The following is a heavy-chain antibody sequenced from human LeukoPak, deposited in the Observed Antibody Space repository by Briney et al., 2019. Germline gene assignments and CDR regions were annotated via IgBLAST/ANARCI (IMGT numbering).Heavy chain of an antibody. V-gene: IGHV1-18*01. CDR1: GYTFTSYG. D-gene: IGHD3-16*02. J-gene: IGHJ5*02. Sequence: ASVTVSFKASGYTFTSYGISWVRQAPGQGLEWMGWISAYNGNTNYAQKLQGRVTMTTDTSTSTAYMELRSLRSDDTAVYYCARARVIMITFGGVIVNWFDPWGQGTLVTVSS. CDR2: ISAYNGNT. CDR3: ARARVIMITFGGVIVNWFDP.